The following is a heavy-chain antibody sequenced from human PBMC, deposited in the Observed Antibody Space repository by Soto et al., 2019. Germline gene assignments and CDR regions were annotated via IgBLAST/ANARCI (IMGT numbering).Heavy chain of an antibody. CDR1: GYMLTSYG. D-gene: IGHD3-22*01. Sequence: QVQLVQSGAEVKKPGASVKVSCKASGYMLTSYGISWVRQAPGQGLEWMGWISPYNVNTKNAQKFQGRVTMTTDTSTSTAYMELRSLRSDDTAVYYCARVPPYDYDTSGYNYFDYWGQGTLVTVSS. CDR3: ARVPPYDYDTSGYNYFDY. CDR2: ISPYNVNT. J-gene: IGHJ4*02. V-gene: IGHV1-18*01.